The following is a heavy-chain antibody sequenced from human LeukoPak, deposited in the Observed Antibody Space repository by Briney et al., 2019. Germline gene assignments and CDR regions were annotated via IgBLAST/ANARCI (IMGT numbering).Heavy chain of an antibody. Sequence: SGPTLVNPTQTLTLTCTFSGFSLSNHGVGVGWIRQPPGKALEWLALIFWDDDKRYNPSLKSRLTITKDTSKNQVVLTMTNMDPVDTATYYCTHSYYDSSGYYYLYFDYWGQGTLVTVSS. J-gene: IGHJ4*02. CDR1: GFSLSNHGVG. CDR3: THSYYDSSGYYYLYFDY. CDR2: IFWDDDK. D-gene: IGHD3-22*01. V-gene: IGHV2-5*02.